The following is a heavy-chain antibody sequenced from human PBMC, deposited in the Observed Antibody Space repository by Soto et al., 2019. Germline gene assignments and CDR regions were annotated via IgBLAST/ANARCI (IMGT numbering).Heavy chain of an antibody. CDR3: ARGIEGWYQGRYYYGMDV. CDR1: GGSVSSGSYY. Sequence: QVQLQESGPGLVKPSETLSLTCTVSGGSVSSGSYYWSWIRQPPGKGLEWIGYIYYSGSTNYNPSLKRLGTLSVDTSKNQFSLKLSSVTAADTAVYYGARGIEGWYQGRYYYGMDVWGQGTTVTVSS. D-gene: IGHD6-19*01. CDR2: IYYSGST. J-gene: IGHJ6*02. V-gene: IGHV4-61*01.